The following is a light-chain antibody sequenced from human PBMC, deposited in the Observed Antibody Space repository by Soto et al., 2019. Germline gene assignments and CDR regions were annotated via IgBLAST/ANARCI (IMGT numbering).Light chain of an antibody. CDR3: QQTYSTPVT. CDR1: QSVSSN. CDR2: GAS. V-gene: IGKV3-15*01. Sequence: EIVMTQSPATLSVSPGERGTLSCRASQSVSSNLAWYQQKPGQAPRLLIYGASTRATGVPARFSGSGSGTEFTLTISSLQPEDVATYYCQQTYSTPVTFGGGTKVEIK. J-gene: IGKJ4*01.